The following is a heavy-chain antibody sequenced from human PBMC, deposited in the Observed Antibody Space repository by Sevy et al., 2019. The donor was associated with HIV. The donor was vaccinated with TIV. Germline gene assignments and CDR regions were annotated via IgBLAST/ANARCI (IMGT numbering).Heavy chain of an antibody. V-gene: IGHV1-24*01. CDR1: GYTLTKLA. D-gene: IGHD3-22*01. Sequence: ASVKVSCRVSGYTLTKLAMHWVRQAPGKGLEWMGSFDPEDDETIYAQKFQGRVMMTEDTSTDTAYMELSSLRSEDMAVYYCATTKDYYESSGSPFDSWGQGTLVTVSS. CDR2: FDPEDDET. CDR3: ATTKDYYESSGSPFDS. J-gene: IGHJ4*02.